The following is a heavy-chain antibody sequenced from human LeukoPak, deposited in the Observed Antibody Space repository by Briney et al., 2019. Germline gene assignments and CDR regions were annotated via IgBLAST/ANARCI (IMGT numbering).Heavy chain of an antibody. Sequence: GGSLRLSCAASGFTFSSYAMHWVRQAPGKGLEYVSTIRSNGDRTYYADSVKGRFTISRDNSQNTLSLQMGSLRAEDMAVYYCARSTTGGYGMDVWGQGTTVTVSS. CDR1: GFTFSSYA. D-gene: IGHD4-17*01. CDR3: ARSTTGGYGMDV. J-gene: IGHJ6*02. CDR2: IRSNGDRT. V-gene: IGHV3-64*02.